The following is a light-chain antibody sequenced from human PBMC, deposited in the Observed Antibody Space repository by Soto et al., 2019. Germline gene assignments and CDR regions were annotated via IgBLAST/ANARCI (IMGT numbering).Light chain of an antibody. J-gene: IGKJ1*01. CDR2: GAS. Sequence: EIVMTQSPATLSVSPGERATLSCRASQSVGSNLAWYQQKPGQAPRILIYGASNRDTGIPARFSGSGSGTEFTLTISSLQSEDFAVYYCQQYNNWPPVTFGQGTKVEIK. CDR3: QQYNNWPPVT. V-gene: IGKV3-15*01. CDR1: QSVGSN.